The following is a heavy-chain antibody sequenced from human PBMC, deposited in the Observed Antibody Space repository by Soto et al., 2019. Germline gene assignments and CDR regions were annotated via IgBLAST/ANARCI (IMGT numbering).Heavy chain of an antibody. J-gene: IGHJ4*02. V-gene: IGHV1-18*01. CDR2: ISAYSGNR. CDR3: ARDLWDFDY. Sequence: ASVKVSCKASGYTFTSYGISWVRQAPGQGLEWMGWISAYSGNRNYAQKLQGRVTMTTDTSTSTAYMDLRSLRFDDTAVYYCARDLWDFDYWDQGTRVTVSS. CDR1: GYTFTSYG. D-gene: IGHD1-26*01.